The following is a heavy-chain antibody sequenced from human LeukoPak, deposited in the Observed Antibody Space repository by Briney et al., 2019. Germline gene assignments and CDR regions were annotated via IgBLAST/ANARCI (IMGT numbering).Heavy chain of an antibody. CDR3: PPGGGPMVQGDDAFDI. Sequence: QPGGSLRLSCAASGFTFSTYAMNWVRQAPGKGLEWVSAISNSGGSTYYADSVKGRFTISRDNSKNILYLQMNSLRAEDTAVYYCPPGGGPMVQGDDAFDIWGQGTMVTVSS. CDR2: ISNSGGST. V-gene: IGHV3-23*01. D-gene: IGHD3-10*01. J-gene: IGHJ3*02. CDR1: GFTFSTYA.